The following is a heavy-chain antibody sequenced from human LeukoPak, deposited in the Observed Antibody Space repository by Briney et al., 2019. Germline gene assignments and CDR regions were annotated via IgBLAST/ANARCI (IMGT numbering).Heavy chain of an antibody. CDR2: ISAYNGNT. CDR1: GYTFTSYG. D-gene: IGHD3-10*01. J-gene: IGHJ6*02. CDR3: ASDLWFGEGGMDV. Sequence: ASVKVSCKASGYTFTSYGISWVRQAPGQGLEWMGWISAYNGNTNYAQKLQGRVTMTTDTSTSTAYMELSSLRSEDTAVYYCASDLWFGEGGMDVWGQGTTVTVSS. V-gene: IGHV1-18*01.